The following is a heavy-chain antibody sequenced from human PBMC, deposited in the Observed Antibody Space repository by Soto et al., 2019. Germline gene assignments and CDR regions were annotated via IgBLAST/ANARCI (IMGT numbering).Heavy chain of an antibody. CDR3: TRYIGGDYYYYGLDV. CDR1: GFTFSSYG. Sequence: GGSLRLSCAASGFTFSSYGIHWGRQAPGKGLEWVAVIWYDGSNKYYVDSVKGRFTISRDNAKNSLYLQMNSLRAEDTAVYYCTRYIGGDYYYYGLDVWGQGTTVTVSS. CDR2: IWYDGSNK. V-gene: IGHV3-33*03. D-gene: IGHD1-26*01. J-gene: IGHJ6*02.